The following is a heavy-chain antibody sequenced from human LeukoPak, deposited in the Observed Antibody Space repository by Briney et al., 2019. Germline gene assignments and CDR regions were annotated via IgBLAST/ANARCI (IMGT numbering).Heavy chain of an antibody. D-gene: IGHD3-16*02. CDR1: GGSISSYY. V-gene: IGHV4-59*01. J-gene: IGHJ5*02. CDR3: ARGVGDYVWGSYRSHNWFDP. Sequence: SETLSLTSTVSGGSISSYYWSWIRQPPGKGLEGIGYIYYSGSTNYNPSLKSRVTISVDTSKNHFYLKLSSVTAADTAVYYCARGVGDYVWGSYRSHNWFDPWGQGTLVTVSS. CDR2: IYYSGST.